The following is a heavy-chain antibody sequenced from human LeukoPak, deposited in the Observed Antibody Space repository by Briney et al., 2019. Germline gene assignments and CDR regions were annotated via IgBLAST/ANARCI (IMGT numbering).Heavy chain of an antibody. CDR1: GGSISSGSYY. Sequence: PSETLSLTCTVSGGSISSGSYYWSWLRQPAGTGLEWIGRIYTSGSTNYNPSLKSRVTISVDTSKNQFSLKLSSVTAADTAVYYCARSSSGYHNFDYWGQGTQVTVSS. J-gene: IGHJ4*02. D-gene: IGHD6-13*01. CDR3: ARSSSGYHNFDY. CDR2: IYTSGST. V-gene: IGHV4-61*02.